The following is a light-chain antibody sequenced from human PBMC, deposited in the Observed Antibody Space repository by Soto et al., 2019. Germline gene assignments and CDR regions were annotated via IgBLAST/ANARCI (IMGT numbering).Light chain of an antibody. CDR2: EGS. CDR3: CSYAGNSNYV. J-gene: IGLJ1*01. CDR1: SSDVGSYNL. V-gene: IGLV2-23*01. Sequence: QSALTQPASVSGSPGQSITISCTGTSSDVGSYNLVSWYQQHPGKAPKLMIFEGSKRHSGVSNRFSGSKSGNTASLTISGLQAEDEADYYCCSYAGNSNYVFGTGTKVTVL.